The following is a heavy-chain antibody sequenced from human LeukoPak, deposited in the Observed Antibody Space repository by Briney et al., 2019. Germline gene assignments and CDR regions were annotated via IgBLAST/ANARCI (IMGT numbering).Heavy chain of an antibody. V-gene: IGHV3-53*05. Sequence: PGGSLRLSCAASGFTVSSNHMSWARQAPGKGLEWVSVIYSGGSTNYADSVKGRFTISSDNSKNTLYLQMNSLRAEDTAVYYCAKDVVVIAIADWGQGTLVTVSS. J-gene: IGHJ4*02. CDR1: GFTVSSNH. D-gene: IGHD2-21*01. CDR3: AKDVVVIAIAD. CDR2: IYSGGST.